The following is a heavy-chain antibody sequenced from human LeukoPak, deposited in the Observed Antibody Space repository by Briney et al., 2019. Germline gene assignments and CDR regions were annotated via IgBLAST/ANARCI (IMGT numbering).Heavy chain of an antibody. CDR3: ARVVHYGSGPAVG. CDR1: GFPFSDYY. Sequence: GGSLRLSCAASGFPFSDYYMSWIRQAPGKGLEWVSYISSSGDTIYYADPVKGRFTISRDNAKNSVHLQMNSLRAEDTAVYYCARVVHYGSGPAVGWGQGTLVTVSS. D-gene: IGHD3-10*01. V-gene: IGHV3-11*01. J-gene: IGHJ4*02. CDR2: ISSSGDTI.